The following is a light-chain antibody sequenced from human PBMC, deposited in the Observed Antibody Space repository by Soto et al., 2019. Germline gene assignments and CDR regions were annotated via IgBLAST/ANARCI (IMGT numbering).Light chain of an antibody. Sequence: EIVLTQSPGTLSLSPGERSTLSCMASQSVSSTYLAWYQQKSGQAPRLRIYGASSRATGIPARFRGSGSGTDFTLTISSLEPEDFAVYYCQQRSNWPPGFTFGPGTKVDIK. CDR2: GAS. J-gene: IGKJ3*01. V-gene: IGKV3D-20*02. CDR3: QQRSNWPPGFT. CDR1: QSVSSTY.